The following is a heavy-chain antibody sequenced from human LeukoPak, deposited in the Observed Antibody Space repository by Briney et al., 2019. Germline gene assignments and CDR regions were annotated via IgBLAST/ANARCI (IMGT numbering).Heavy chain of an antibody. J-gene: IGHJ6*04. V-gene: IGHV3-48*03. Sequence: GGSLRLSCAGSGFTFSSYEMNWVRQAPGKGLEWVSYISSSGSTIYYADSVKGRFTISRDNAKNSLYLQMNSLRAEDTAVYYCAELGITMIGGVWGKGTTVTVSS. CDR2: ISSSGSTI. CDR3: AELGITMIGGV. D-gene: IGHD3-10*02. CDR1: GFTFSSYE.